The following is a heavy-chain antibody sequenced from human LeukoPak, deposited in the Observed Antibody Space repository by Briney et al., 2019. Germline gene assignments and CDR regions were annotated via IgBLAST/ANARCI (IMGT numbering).Heavy chain of an antibody. Sequence: SETLSLTCTVSGDSVRSDTYYWSWIRQPPGKGLEWIGFVYYSGSTNYNPSLKSRVTISVDTSKNQFSLKLSSVTAADTAVYYCARRLIAARHKTFDYWGQGTLVTVSS. CDR1: GDSVRSDTYY. V-gene: IGHV4-61*01. D-gene: IGHD6-6*01. CDR2: VYYSGST. J-gene: IGHJ4*02. CDR3: ARRLIAARHKTFDY.